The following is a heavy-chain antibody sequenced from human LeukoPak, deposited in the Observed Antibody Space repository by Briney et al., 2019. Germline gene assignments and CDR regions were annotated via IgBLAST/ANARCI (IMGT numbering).Heavy chain of an antibody. CDR1: GFSLSNARMG. CDR3: VGSGYYYYFDY. D-gene: IGHD3-22*01. Sequence: SGPVLVKPTETLTLTCTVSGFSLSNARMGVSWIRQPPGKALEWLAHIFSNDEKSYSTSLKSWLTISKDTSKSQVVLTMTNMDPVDTATYYCVGSGYYYYFDYWGQGTLVTVSS. J-gene: IGHJ4*02. V-gene: IGHV2-26*01. CDR2: IFSNDEK.